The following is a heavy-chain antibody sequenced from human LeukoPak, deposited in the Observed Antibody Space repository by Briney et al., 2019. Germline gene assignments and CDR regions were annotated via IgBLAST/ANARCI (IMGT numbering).Heavy chain of an antibody. D-gene: IGHD3-3*01. CDR1: GGTFSSYA. CDR2: IIPIFGTA. J-gene: IGHJ4*02. CDR3: AREDSITIFGVVINYFDY. Sequence: GASVKVSCKASGGTFSSYAISWVRQAPGHGLEWIGGIIPIFGTANYAQKFQGRVTITADKSTSTAYMELSSLRSEDTAVYYCAREDSITIFGVVINYFDYWGQGTLVTVSS. V-gene: IGHV1-69*06.